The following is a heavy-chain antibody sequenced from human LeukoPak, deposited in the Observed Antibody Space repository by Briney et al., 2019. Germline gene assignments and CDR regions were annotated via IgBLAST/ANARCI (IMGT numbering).Heavy chain of an antibody. J-gene: IGHJ4*02. Sequence: PGGSLRLSCAASGFTFSSYAMHWVRQAPGKGLEWVAVISYDGSNKYYADSVKGRFTISRDTSRNTLYLQMNILRAEDTAVYYCARNWGLAYYFDFWGQGTLVTVSS. D-gene: IGHD7-27*01. CDR2: ISYDGSNK. V-gene: IGHV3-30*14. CDR3: ARNWGLAYYFDF. CDR1: GFTFSSYA.